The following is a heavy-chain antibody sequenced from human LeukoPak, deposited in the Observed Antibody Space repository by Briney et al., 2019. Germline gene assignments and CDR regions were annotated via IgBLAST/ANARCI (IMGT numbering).Heavy chain of an antibody. Sequence: PGGSLRLSCAASGFPFSTYAMSWVRQAPGKGLEWVSSIRGSDGSTYYADSVKGRFAISRDNSKNTPYLQMNSLRAEDTAVYYCAKDVYGVYGGLDYWGQGTLVTVSS. D-gene: IGHD4-17*01. CDR3: AKDVYGVYGGLDY. CDR2: IRGSDGST. J-gene: IGHJ4*02. CDR1: GFPFSTYA. V-gene: IGHV3-23*01.